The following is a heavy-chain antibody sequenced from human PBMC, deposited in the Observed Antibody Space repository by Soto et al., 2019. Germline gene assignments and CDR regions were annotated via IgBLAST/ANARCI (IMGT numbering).Heavy chain of an antibody. J-gene: IGHJ4*02. Sequence: GGSLRLSCAGSGFTFIDYYMSWIRQAPGKGLEWVSYVSSSSTYTKYADSVTGRFTISRDNAKNSLYLQMDSLRAEDTAVYFCARHHGLRTPFDNWGQGTLVTVAS. D-gene: IGHD5-12*01. CDR3: ARHHGLRTPFDN. CDR1: GFTFIDYY. V-gene: IGHV3-11*06. CDR2: VSSSSTYT.